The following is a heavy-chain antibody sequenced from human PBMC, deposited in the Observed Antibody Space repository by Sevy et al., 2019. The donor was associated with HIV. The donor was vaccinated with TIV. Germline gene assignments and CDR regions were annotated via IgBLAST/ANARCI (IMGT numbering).Heavy chain of an antibody. Sequence: ASVKVSCKASGGTFTSYGLRWVRQAPGQGLEWVGTYTPIFGTTNYAQKFQGRITIAADESTSTAYMELSSLRSEDSAVYFCARLYHDGSAVQAFDIWGQGTMVTVSS. D-gene: IGHD3-22*01. CDR2: YTPIFGTT. CDR1: GGTFTSYG. J-gene: IGHJ3*02. V-gene: IGHV1-69*13. CDR3: ARLYHDGSAVQAFDI.